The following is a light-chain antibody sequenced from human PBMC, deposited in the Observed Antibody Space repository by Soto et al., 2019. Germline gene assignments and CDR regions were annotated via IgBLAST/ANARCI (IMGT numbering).Light chain of an antibody. Sequence: QSALTQPASVSGSPGQSISISCTGSSSDVGVHNFVSWYQHHPGKAPKLLIYGVTNRPSGVSNRFSGSKSGNTASLTISGLQAEDEADYYCCSYTPAYTWVFGGGTQLTVL. V-gene: IGLV2-14*01. J-gene: IGLJ3*02. CDR1: SSDVGVHNF. CDR2: GVT. CDR3: CSYTPAYTWV.